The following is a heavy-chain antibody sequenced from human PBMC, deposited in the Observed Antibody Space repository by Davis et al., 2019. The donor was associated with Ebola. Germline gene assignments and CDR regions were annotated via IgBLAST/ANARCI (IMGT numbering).Heavy chain of an antibody. CDR3: ASQAYYDFWSGKIDY. D-gene: IGHD3-3*01. Sequence: SVKVSCKASGYTFTSYVISWVRQAPGHGLEWMGRIIPILGIANYAQKFQGRVTITADKSTSTAYMELSSLRSEDTAVYYCASQAYYDFWSGKIDYWGQGTLVTVSS. J-gene: IGHJ4*02. CDR2: IIPILGIA. V-gene: IGHV1-69*04. CDR1: GYTFTSYV.